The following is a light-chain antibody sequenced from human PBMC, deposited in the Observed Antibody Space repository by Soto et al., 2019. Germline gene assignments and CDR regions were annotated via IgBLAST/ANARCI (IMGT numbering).Light chain of an antibody. V-gene: IGKV3-20*01. J-gene: IGKJ2*01. CDR3: HQYESSPPSYT. Sequence: EIVLTQSPGTLSLSPGERATLSCRASQSLTSSYLAWYQQKPGQAPRLLIYGASSRATGIPDRFSASGSGTYFTLSISRLEPEDFAVYYCHQYESSPPSYTFGQGTKLAIK. CDR1: QSLTSSY. CDR2: GAS.